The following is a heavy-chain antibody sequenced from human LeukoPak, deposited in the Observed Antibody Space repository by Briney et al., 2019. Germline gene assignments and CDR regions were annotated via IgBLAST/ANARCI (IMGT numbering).Heavy chain of an antibody. J-gene: IGHJ6*03. CDR2: ISSRGNFI. D-gene: IGHD6-6*01. CDR1: AFTFSTYE. V-gene: IGHV3-48*03. CDR3: ARVARDPTSYYYYMDV. Sequence: PGGSLRLSCAASAFTFSTYEMTWVRQAPGKGLEWISYISSRGNFINYGDSVKGRFTISRDNAKNSLYLQMSSLRADDTAVYYCARVARDPTSYYYYMDVWGKGTTVTVSS.